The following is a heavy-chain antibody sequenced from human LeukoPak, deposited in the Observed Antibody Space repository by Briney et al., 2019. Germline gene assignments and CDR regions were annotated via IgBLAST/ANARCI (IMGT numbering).Heavy chain of an antibody. CDR1: GFTFSSYA. Sequence: GGSLRLSCAASGFTFSSYAMHWVRQAPGKGLEWVAVIWYDGSNKYYADSVKGRFTISRDNSKNTLYLQMNSLRAEDTAVYYCARRGYSSGLFDYWGQGTLVTVSS. D-gene: IGHD6-19*01. CDR3: ARRGYSSGLFDY. V-gene: IGHV3-33*08. J-gene: IGHJ4*02. CDR2: IWYDGSNK.